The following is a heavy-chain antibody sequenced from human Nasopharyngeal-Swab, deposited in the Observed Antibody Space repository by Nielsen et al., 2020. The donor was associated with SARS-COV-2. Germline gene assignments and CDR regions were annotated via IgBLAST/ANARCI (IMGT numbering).Heavy chain of an antibody. CDR1: GFPFSSYW. CDR2: IKQDGSEK. Sequence: LSLTCAASGFPFSSYWMSWVRPAPGKGLEWVANIKQDGSEKYYVDSVKGRFTISRDNAKNSLYLQMNSLRAEDTAVYYCAKVPSIYYGMDVWGQGTTVTVSS. J-gene: IGHJ6*02. D-gene: IGHD6-6*01. V-gene: IGHV3-7*01. CDR3: AKVPSIYYGMDV.